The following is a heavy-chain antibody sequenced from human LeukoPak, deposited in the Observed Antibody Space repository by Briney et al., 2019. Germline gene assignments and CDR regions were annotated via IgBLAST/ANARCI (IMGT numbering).Heavy chain of an antibody. D-gene: IGHD3-3*01. CDR2: ISSSSSYI. CDR1: GFTFSSYS. CDR3: ARDGSYDFWSGYYWAINYYYYGMDV. V-gene: IGHV3-21*01. J-gene: IGHJ6*02. Sequence: GGSLRLSCAASGFTFSSYSMNWVRQAPGKGLEWVSSISSSSSYIYYADSVKGRFTISRDNAKNSLYLQMNSLRAEDTAVYYCARDGSYDFWSGYYWAINYYYYGMDVWGQGTTVTVSS.